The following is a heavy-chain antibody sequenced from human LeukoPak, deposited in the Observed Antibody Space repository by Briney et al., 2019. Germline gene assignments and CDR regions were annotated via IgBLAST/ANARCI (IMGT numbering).Heavy chain of an antibody. CDR1: GGTFSSYA. Sequence: SVKVSCKASGGTFSSYAISWVRQAPGQGLEWMGRIIPILGIANYAQKFQGRVTITADKSTSTAYMELSSLRSEDTAVYYCAGDLAGPVLRFLEDGMDVWGQGTTVTVSS. D-gene: IGHD3-3*01. CDR2: IIPILGIA. CDR3: AGDLAGPVLRFLEDGMDV. V-gene: IGHV1-69*04. J-gene: IGHJ6*02.